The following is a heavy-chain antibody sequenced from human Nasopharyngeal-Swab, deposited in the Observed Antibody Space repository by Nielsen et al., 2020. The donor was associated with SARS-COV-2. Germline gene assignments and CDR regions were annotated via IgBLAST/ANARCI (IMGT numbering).Heavy chain of an antibody. CDR3: ARGYSSSWYEGEVRFDY. D-gene: IGHD6-13*01. V-gene: IGHV4-59*08. CDR2: IYYSGST. J-gene: IGHJ4*02. Sequence: RQAPGKGLEWIGYIYYSGSTNYNPSLKSRVTISVDTSKNQFSLKLSSVTAADTAVFYCARGYSSSWYEGEVRFDYWGQGTLVTVSS.